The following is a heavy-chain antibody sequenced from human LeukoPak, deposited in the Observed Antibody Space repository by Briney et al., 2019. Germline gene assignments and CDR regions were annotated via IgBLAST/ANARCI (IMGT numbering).Heavy chain of an antibody. CDR3: AKVMTLKQIGAFDI. V-gene: IGHV3-7*01. J-gene: IGHJ3*02. Sequence: PGGSLRLSCAASGFTFSNYWMSWVRQAPGKGLEWVANIKQDGGEKYYVDSVKGRFTISRDNAKNSLYLQMNSLRAEDTAVYYCAKVMTLKQIGAFDIWGQGTMVTVSS. CDR2: IKQDGGEK. CDR1: GFTFSNYW. D-gene: IGHD2-21*01.